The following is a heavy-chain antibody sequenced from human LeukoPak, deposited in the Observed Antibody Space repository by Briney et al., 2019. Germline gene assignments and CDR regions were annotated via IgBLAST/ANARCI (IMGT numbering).Heavy chain of an antibody. D-gene: IGHD3-10*01. J-gene: IGHJ4*02. CDR3: ARDRGYYYGSGSYYDY. CDR2: INDNGVNT. CDR1: GFTFSSYA. Sequence: PGGSLRLSCAASGFTFSSYAMSWVRQAPGKGLEWVSTINDNGVNTYYAHSVKGRFTISRDNSKNTLYLQMNSLRAEDTAVYYCARDRGYYYGSGSYYDYWGQGTLVTVSS. V-gene: IGHV3-23*01.